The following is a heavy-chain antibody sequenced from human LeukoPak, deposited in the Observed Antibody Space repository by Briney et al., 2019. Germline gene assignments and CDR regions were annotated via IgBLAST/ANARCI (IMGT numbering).Heavy chain of an antibody. V-gene: IGHV1-24*01. CDR2: LHPEDGEA. J-gene: IGHJ3*02. CDR1: GYTLSDLA. Sequence: ASVKVSCKVSGYTLSDLAMHWVRQAPGKGLEWMGGLHPEDGEAIYAQPLQGRVTMTEDTSTDTAYMELSSLRSDHTAVYYCATRNFGDYGAFDIWGQGTLVTVSS. CDR3: ATRNFGDYGAFDI. D-gene: IGHD4-17*01.